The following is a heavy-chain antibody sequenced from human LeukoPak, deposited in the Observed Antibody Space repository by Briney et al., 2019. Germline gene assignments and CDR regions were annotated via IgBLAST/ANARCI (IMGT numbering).Heavy chain of an antibody. CDR3: ARGVPEYYDFWSGYFYYFDY. D-gene: IGHD3-3*01. CDR1: GGSISSYY. V-gene: IGHV4-59*01. Sequence: SETLSLTCTVSGGSISSYYWSWIRQPPGKGLEWIGYIYYSGSTNYNPSLKSRVTISVDTSKSQFSLKLTSVTAADTAVYYCARGVPEYYDFWSGYFYYFDYWGQGTLVTVSS. CDR2: IYYSGST. J-gene: IGHJ4*02.